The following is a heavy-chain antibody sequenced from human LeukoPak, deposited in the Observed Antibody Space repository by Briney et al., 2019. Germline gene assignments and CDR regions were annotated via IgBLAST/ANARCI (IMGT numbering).Heavy chain of an antibody. V-gene: IGHV3-21*01. J-gene: IGHJ3*02. CDR1: GFTFSSYS. Sequence: GGSLRLSCAASGFTFSSYSMNWVRQAPGKGLEWVSSISSSSSYIYYADSVKGRFTISRDNAKNSLYLQMNSLRAEDTAVYYCAREGGSSWLNDAFDIWGQGTMVTVSS. D-gene: IGHD6-13*01. CDR2: ISSSSSYI. CDR3: AREGGSSWLNDAFDI.